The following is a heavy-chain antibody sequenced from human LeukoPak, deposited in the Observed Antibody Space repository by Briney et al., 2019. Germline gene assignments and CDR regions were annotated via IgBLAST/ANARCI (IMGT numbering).Heavy chain of an antibody. V-gene: IGHV3-30*02. J-gene: IGHJ4*02. CDR3: AKGAVAGRYFDY. Sequence: GGSLSLSCAASGFTFSSYGMHWVRQAPGKGLEWVAFIRYDGSNKYYADSVKGRFTISRDNSKNTLYLQMNSLRAEDTAVYYCAKGAVAGRYFDYWGQGTLVTVSS. D-gene: IGHD6-19*01. CDR2: IRYDGSNK. CDR1: GFTFSSYG.